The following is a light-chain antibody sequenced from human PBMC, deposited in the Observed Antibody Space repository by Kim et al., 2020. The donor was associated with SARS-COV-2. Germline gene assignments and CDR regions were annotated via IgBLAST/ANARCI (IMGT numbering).Light chain of an antibody. CDR2: DAA. V-gene: IGKV3-20*01. J-gene: IGKJ4*02. CDR3: QQYGTAPRT. CDR1: QRISNNN. Sequence: GERATRSCRASQRISNNNLAWYQKKYGQAPRLLIYDAASRASGIPDRFSGSGSGTDFTLTISRLEPEDLGEYYCQQYGTAPRTFGGGTKVDIK.